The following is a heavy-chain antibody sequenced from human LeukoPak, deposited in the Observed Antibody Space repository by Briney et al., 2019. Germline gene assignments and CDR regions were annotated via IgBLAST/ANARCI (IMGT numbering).Heavy chain of an antibody. D-gene: IGHD1-26*01. Sequence: PGGSLRLSCAASGFTFRKYVMTWVRQAPGKGLEWVSGINNHDGNTYNADSVKGRFIISRDDSKNTLYLQMNSLRAEDTAVYYCAKSEVVGATFWDYWGQGTLVTVSS. CDR3: AKSEVVGATFWDY. CDR1: GFTFRKYV. J-gene: IGHJ4*02. V-gene: IGHV3-23*01. CDR2: INNHDGNT.